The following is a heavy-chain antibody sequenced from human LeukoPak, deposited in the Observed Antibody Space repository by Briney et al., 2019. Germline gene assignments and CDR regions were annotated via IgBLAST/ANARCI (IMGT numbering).Heavy chain of an antibody. CDR2: IRYDGSNK. CDR1: GFTFSSYG. Sequence: GGSLRLSCAASGFTFSSYGMHWVRQAPGKGLEWVAFIRYDGSNKYYADSVKGRFTISRDNSKNTLYLQMNSLRTEVTAVYYCAKDLVLLWFGALDYWGQGTLVTVSS. V-gene: IGHV3-30*02. J-gene: IGHJ4*02. D-gene: IGHD3-10*01. CDR3: AKDLVLLWFGALDY.